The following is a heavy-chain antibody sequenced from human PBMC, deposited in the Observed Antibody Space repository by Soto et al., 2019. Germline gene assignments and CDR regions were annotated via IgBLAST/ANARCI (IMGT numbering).Heavy chain of an antibody. CDR3: ASYANYNHF. CDR2: VYYSGST. D-gene: IGHD4-4*01. V-gene: IGHV4-59*01. J-gene: IGHJ4*02. CDR1: GGSMSSYY. Sequence: QVQLQESGPGLVKPSETLSLTCNVSGGSMSSYYWSWIRQPPGKGLEWIGYVYYSGSTNYNPSLKSRVTISVDTSKNQFSLKLSSVTAADTAVHYCASYANYNHFWGQGTLVTVSS.